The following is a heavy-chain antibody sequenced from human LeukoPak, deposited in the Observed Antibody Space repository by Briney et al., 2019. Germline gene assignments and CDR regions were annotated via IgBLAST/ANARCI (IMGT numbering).Heavy chain of an antibody. D-gene: IGHD3-9*01. CDR1: GGSISSGGYY. CDR2: INHSGST. J-gene: IGHJ4*02. Sequence: SETLSLTCTVSGGSISSGGYYWRWLRQPPGTGLEWIGEINHSGSTNYNPSLKSRVTISVDTSKNQFSLKLSSVTAADTAVYYCASARSVLRYFDWLPTGFDYWGQGTLVTVSS. CDR3: ASARSVLRYFDWLPTGFDY. V-gene: IGHV4-39*07.